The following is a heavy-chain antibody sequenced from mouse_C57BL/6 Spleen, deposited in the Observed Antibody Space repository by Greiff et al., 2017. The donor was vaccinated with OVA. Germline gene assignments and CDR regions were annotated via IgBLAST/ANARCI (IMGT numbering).Heavy chain of an antibody. Sequence: EVKLVESGGGLVKPGGSLKLSCAASGFTFSDYGMHWVRQAPEKGLEWVAYISSGSSTIYYADTVKGRFTISRDNAKNTLFLQMTSLRSEDTAMYYCARLLYYAMDYGGQGTSVTVSS. V-gene: IGHV5-17*01. CDR2: ISSGSSTI. CDR1: GFTFSDYG. CDR3: ARLLYYAMDY. J-gene: IGHJ4*01.